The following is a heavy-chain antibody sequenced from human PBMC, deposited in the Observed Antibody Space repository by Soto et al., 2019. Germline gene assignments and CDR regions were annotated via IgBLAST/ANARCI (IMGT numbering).Heavy chain of an antibody. CDR3: VREDDGGDRDYYGLDV. V-gene: IGHV4-34*01. J-gene: IGHJ6*02. CDR1: GGSFSGYY. D-gene: IGHD2-21*02. Sequence: PSETLSLTCAVYGGSFSGYYWSWIRQPPGKGLEWIGEINHSGSTNYNPSLQSRLTMSVDTSKNLFSLKLASVTAADTAVYFCVREDDGGDRDYYGLDVWGQGTTVTVSS. CDR2: INHSGST.